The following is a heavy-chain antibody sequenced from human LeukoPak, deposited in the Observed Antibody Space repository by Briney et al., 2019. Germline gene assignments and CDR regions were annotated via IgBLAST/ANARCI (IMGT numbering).Heavy chain of an antibody. CDR2: IYYSGST. V-gene: IGHV4-59*01. CDR1: GGSISSYY. J-gene: IGHJ4*02. Sequence: SETLSLTCTVSGGSISSYYWSWIRQPPGKGLEWIGYIYYSGSTNYNPSLKSRVTISVDTSKNQFSLKLSSVTAADTAVYYCARGAGYSYGTNVDYWGQGTLVTVSS. CDR3: ARGAGYSYGTNVDY. D-gene: IGHD5-18*01.